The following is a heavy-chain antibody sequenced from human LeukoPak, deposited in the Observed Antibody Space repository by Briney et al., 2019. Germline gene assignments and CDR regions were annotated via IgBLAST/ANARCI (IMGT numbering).Heavy chain of an antibody. V-gene: IGHV3-21*01. Sequence: GGSLRLSCAASGFTFSSYSMNWVRQAPGKGLEWVLSISSSSSYIYYADSVKGRFTISRDNAKNSLYLQMNSLRAEDTAVYYCARASPTYDSSGYRYWGQGTLVTVSS. D-gene: IGHD3-22*01. CDR1: GFTFSSYS. CDR3: ARASPTYDSSGYRY. J-gene: IGHJ4*02. CDR2: ISSSSSYI.